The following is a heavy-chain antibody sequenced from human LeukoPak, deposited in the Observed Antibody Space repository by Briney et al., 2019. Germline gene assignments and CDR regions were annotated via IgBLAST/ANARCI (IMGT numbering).Heavy chain of an antibody. CDR2: INPNSGGT. Sequence: GASVKVSCKASGYTFTSYAMNWVRQAPGQGLEWMGWINPNSGGTNYAQKFQGRVTMTRDTSISTAYMELSRLRSDDTAVYYCASSGGLGRQTPEYYFDYWGQGTLVTVSS. CDR3: ASSGGLGRQTPEYYFDY. J-gene: IGHJ4*02. CDR1: GYTFTSYA. V-gene: IGHV1-2*02. D-gene: IGHD2-15*01.